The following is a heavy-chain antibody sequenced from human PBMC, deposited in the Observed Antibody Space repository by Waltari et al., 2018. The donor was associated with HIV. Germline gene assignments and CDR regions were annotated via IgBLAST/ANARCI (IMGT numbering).Heavy chain of an antibody. CDR1: GFTFSTDN. CDR2: ISSVGSYI. V-gene: IGHV3-21*03. CDR3: AGGGYDYAWGTYRPFDY. Sequence: EVQLVESGGGLVKPGGSLRLSCAASGFTFSTDNMTWVRQAPGKGLEWVSSISSVGSYIYYPDSFKGRFTISRDNAKNSLYLQMNSLRAEDTAVYYCAGGGYDYAWGTYRPFDYWGQGTLVTVSS. D-gene: IGHD3-16*02. J-gene: IGHJ4*02.